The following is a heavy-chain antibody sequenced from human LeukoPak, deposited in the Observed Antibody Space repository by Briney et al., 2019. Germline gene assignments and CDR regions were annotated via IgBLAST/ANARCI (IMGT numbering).Heavy chain of an antibody. J-gene: IGHJ4*02. CDR3: ARGGYADYRVDY. V-gene: IGHV3-21*01. Sequence: GGSLRLSCAASGFTFSSYIMNWVRQAPGRGLEWVSSISSSTTYIYYADSVKGRFTISRDNAKNSLYLQMNSLRAEDTAVYYCARGGYADYRVDYWGQGTLVTVSS. CDR1: GFTFSSYI. CDR2: ISSSTTYI. D-gene: IGHD4-17*01.